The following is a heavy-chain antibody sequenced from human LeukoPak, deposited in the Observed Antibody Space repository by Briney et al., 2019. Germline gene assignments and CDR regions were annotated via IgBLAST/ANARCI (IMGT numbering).Heavy chain of an antibody. J-gene: IGHJ6*03. V-gene: IGHV4-39*07. CDR3: ARGFSYYYYYMDV. Sequence: SETLSLTCTVSGGSISSSSYYWGWIRQPPGRGLEWIGEINHSGSTNYNPSLKSRVTISVDTSKNQFSLKLSSVTAADTAVYYGARGFSYYYYYMDVWGKATTVTVSS. CDR1: GGSISSSSYY. CDR2: INHSGST.